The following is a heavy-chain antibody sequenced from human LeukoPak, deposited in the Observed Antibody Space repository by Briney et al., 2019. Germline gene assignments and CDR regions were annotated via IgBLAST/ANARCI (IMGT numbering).Heavy chain of an antibody. D-gene: IGHD4-17*01. V-gene: IGHV3-23*01. J-gene: IGHJ4*02. CDR3: AKNSGRGTTVSNFDS. Sequence: GGSLRLSCAASGFTFGSYAMNWVRQAPGKGLDWVSTISSSLGSTYYADSVKGRFTISRDNSKNTLFLKMNSVRAEDTAVYYCAKNSGRGTTVSNFDSWGQGTLVTVSS. CDR1: GFTFGSYA. CDR2: ISSSLGST.